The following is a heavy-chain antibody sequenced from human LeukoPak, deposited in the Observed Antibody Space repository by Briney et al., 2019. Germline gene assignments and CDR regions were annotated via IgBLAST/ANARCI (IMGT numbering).Heavy chain of an antibody. J-gene: IGHJ4*02. CDR2: IYPGDSDT. CDR1: GYSFTSYW. Sequence: GESLKISCKGSGYSFTSYWIGWVRQMPGKDLEWMGIIYPGDSDTRYSPSFQGQVTISADKSISTAYLQWSSLKASDTAMYYCARQAYYDFWSGPGGRYFDYWGQGTLVTVSS. CDR3: ARQAYYDFWSGPGGRYFDY. D-gene: IGHD3-3*01. V-gene: IGHV5-51*01.